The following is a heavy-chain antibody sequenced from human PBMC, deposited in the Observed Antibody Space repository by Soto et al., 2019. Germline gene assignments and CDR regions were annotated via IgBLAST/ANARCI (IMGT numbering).Heavy chain of an antibody. CDR1: XXXXXSXX. J-gene: IGHJ6*02. Sequence: QVQLVQSGAEVKKPGASVKVSXXXXXXXXXSXXVSXXXXAXGXGLEWLGWINGYNGNTNYGQNFQGRVTMTTDTSTSTAYMELRSLRSDDTAVYYXXXXXXXXXXXXGMDVWGQGTTVIVSS. CDR2: INGYNGNT. V-gene: IGHV1-18*01. CDR3: XXXXXXXXXXXGMDV.